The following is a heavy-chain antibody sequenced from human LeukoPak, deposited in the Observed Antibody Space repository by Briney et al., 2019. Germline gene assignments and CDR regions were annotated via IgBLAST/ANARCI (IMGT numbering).Heavy chain of an antibody. V-gene: IGHV4-34*01. CDR3: ARDSLGGDY. D-gene: IGHD3-16*01. CDR1: GGSISSYY. Sequence: SSETLFLTCTVSGGSISSYYWSWIRQPPGKGLEWIGEINHSGSTNYNPSLKSRVTISVDTSKNQFSLKLSSVTAADTAVYYCARDSLGGDYWGQGTLVTVSS. J-gene: IGHJ4*02. CDR2: INHSGST.